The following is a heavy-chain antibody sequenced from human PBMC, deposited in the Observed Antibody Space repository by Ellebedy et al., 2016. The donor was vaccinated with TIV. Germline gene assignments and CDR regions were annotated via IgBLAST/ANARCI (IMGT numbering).Heavy chain of an antibody. V-gene: IGHV3-30*02. CDR3: AKKSYDETGIEN. D-gene: IGHD3-3*01. CDR1: GFPFSSYA. J-gene: IGHJ4*02. Sequence: PGGSLRLSCAASGFPFSSYAMHWVRQAPGRGLKWVAYIRYDGNNKYYTESVKGRFTISRDNSKNTLYLQMNSLRPEDTAVYYCAKKSYDETGIENWGQGTLVAVSA. CDR2: IRYDGNNK.